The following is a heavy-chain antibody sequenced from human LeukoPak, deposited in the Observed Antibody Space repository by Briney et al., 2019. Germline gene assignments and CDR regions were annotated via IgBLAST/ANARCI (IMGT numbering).Heavy chain of an antibody. CDR2: IYYSGST. J-gene: IGHJ4*02. V-gene: IGHV4-59*12. D-gene: IGHD3-22*01. CDR1: GGSISSYY. CDR3: ARESSYYDSSGYPYYFDY. Sequence: SETLSLTCTVSGGSISSYYWSWIRQPPGKGLEWIGYIYYSGSTNYNPSLKSRVTISVDTSKNQFSLKLSSVTAADTAVYYCARESSYYDSSGYPYYFDYWGQGTLVTVSS.